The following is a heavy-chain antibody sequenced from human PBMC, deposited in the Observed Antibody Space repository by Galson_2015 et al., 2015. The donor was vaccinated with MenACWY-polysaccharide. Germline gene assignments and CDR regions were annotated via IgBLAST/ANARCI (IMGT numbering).Heavy chain of an antibody. V-gene: IGHV3-23*01. J-gene: IGHJ4*02. CDR2: ITISASST. D-gene: IGHD1-26*01. Sequence: SLRLSCAASGFTFSSYAMSWVRQAPGKGLEWVSAITISASSTYYANSVKGRFTISRDNSKITLYLQMNSLRAEDTAVYYCAKGHKVGATERAFDCWGQGTLVTVSS. CDR1: GFTFSSYA. CDR3: AKGHKVGATERAFDC.